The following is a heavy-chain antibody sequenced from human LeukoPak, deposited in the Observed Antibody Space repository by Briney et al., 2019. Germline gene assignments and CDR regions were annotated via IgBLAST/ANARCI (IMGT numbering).Heavy chain of an antibody. V-gene: IGHV3-33*01. J-gene: IGHJ3*02. CDR1: GFTFSSYG. CDR3: ARDVSEVAGFAFDI. Sequence: GGSLRLSCAASGFTFSSYGMHWVRQAPGKGLEWVAVIWYDGSNKYYADSVKGRFTISRDNSKNTLYLQMNSLRAEDTAVYYCARDVSEVAGFAFDIWGQGTMVTVSS. D-gene: IGHD6-19*01. CDR2: IWYDGSNK.